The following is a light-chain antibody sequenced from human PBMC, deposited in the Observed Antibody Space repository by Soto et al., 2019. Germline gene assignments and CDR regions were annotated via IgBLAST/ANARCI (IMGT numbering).Light chain of an antibody. J-gene: IGKJ1*01. CDR3: LHHGSSLWT. Sequence: EIVLTQSPGTLSLSPGQRGTLSCRASQSVSSGYLAWYQQKPGQAPRLLIYDASSRATGIPDRFSGSGSGTDFTLTISRLEPEDFAMYYCLHHGSSLWTFGQGTKVDIK. CDR2: DAS. CDR1: QSVSSGY. V-gene: IGKV3-20*01.